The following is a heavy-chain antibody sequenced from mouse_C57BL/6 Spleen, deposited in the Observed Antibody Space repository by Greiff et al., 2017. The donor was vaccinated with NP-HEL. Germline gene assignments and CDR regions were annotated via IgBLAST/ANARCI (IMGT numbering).Heavy chain of an antibody. CDR3: ASILSYYGSSYFDY. D-gene: IGHD1-1*01. CDR1: GFSLTSYA. V-gene: IGHV2-9-1*01. CDR2: IWTGGGT. J-gene: IGHJ2*01. Sequence: QVQLKQSGPGLVAPSQSLSITCTVSGFSLTSYAISWVRQPPGKGLEWLGVIWTGGGTNYNSALKTRLSISKDNSKSQVFLKMNSLQTDDTARYYCASILSYYGSSYFDYWGQGTTLTVSS.